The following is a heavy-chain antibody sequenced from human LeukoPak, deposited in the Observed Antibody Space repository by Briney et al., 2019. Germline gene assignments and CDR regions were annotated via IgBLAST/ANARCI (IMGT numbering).Heavy chain of an antibody. Sequence: GGSLRLSCTVSGFTVSSNSMSWVRQAPGKGLEWVSFIYSDNTHYSDSVKGRFTISRDNSKNTLYLQMNSLRSEDMAVYYCARDGGYCSSTSCYALLYYFDYWGQGTLVTVSS. CDR1: GFTVSSNS. CDR2: IYSDNT. D-gene: IGHD2-2*01. J-gene: IGHJ4*02. V-gene: IGHV3-66*03. CDR3: ARDGGYCSSTSCYALLYYFDY.